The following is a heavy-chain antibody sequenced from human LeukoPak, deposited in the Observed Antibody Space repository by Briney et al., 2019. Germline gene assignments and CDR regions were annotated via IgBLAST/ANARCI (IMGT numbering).Heavy chain of an antibody. CDR1: GGSISSGSYY. CDR3: AREGEYSYGFLSYYYMDV. D-gene: IGHD5-18*01. J-gene: IGHJ6*03. Sequence: PSETLSLTCTVSGGSISSGSYYWSWIRQPAGKGLEWIGRIYTSGSTNYNPSLKSRVTISVDTSKNQFSLKLSSVTAADTAVYYCAREGEYSYGFLSYYYMDVWGKGTTVTVSS. V-gene: IGHV4-61*02. CDR2: IYTSGST.